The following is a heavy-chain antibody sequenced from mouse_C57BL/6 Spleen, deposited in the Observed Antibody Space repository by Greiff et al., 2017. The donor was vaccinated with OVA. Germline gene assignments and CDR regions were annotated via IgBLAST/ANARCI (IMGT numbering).Heavy chain of an antibody. CDR2: ILPGSGST. D-gene: IGHD1-1*01. J-gene: IGHJ4*01. Sequence: QVQLKESGAELMKPGASVKLSCKATGYTFTGYWIEWVKQRPGHGLEWIGEILPGSGSTNYNEKFKGKATFTADTSSNTAYMQLSSLTTEDSAIYYCARGGVYYGSSFYAMDYWGQGTSVTVSS. V-gene: IGHV1-9*01. CDR1: GYTFTGYW. CDR3: ARGGVYYGSSFYAMDY.